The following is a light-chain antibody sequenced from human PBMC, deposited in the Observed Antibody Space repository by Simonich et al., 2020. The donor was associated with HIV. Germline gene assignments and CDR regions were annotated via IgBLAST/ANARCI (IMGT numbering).Light chain of an antibody. CDR1: QSISSW. J-gene: IGKJ2*01. CDR3: QQSYITRT. V-gene: IGKV1-5*03. CDR2: KSS. Sequence: DIQMTQSPSTLSASVGDRATITCRASQSISSWLAWYTQKPGKVPNLLIYKSSSLESGVPSRFSGSGSETDFTLTISSLQTDDFATYYCQQSYITRTFGQGTKLEIK.